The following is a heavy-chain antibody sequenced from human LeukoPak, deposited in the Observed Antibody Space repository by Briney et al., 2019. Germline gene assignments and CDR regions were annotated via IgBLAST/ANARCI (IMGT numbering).Heavy chain of an antibody. CDR3: AKDLGGILTGYYAPDY. D-gene: IGHD3-9*01. J-gene: IGHJ4*02. V-gene: IGHV3-30*18. Sequence: GRSLRLSCAASGFTFSSCGMHWVRQAPGKGLEWVAVISYDGSNKYYADSVKGRFTISRDNSKNTLYLQMNSLRAEDTAVYYCAKDLGGILTGYYAPDYWGQGTLVTVSS. CDR1: GFTFSSCG. CDR2: ISYDGSNK.